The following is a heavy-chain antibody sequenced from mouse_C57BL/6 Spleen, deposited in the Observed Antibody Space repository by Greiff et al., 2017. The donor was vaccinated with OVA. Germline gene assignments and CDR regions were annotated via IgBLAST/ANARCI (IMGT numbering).Heavy chain of an antibody. Sequence: QVQLQQPGAELVMPGASVKLSCKASGYTFTSYWMHWVKQRPGQGLEWIGEIDPSDSYTNYNQKFKGKSTLTVDKSSSTAYVQLSSLTSEDSAVYYCARRGNYYGSTYFDVWGTGTTVTVSS. CDR2: IDPSDSYT. D-gene: IGHD1-1*01. CDR3: ARRGNYYGSTYFDV. J-gene: IGHJ1*03. V-gene: IGHV1-69*01. CDR1: GYTFTSYW.